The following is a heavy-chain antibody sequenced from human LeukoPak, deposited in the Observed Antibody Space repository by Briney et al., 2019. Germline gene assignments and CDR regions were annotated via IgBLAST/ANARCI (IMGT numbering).Heavy chain of an antibody. J-gene: IGHJ4*02. CDR1: GYTFTGYY. CDR3: ARIVVVVAATLSTYYFDY. CDR2: INPNSGGT. D-gene: IGHD2-15*01. Sequence: ASVKVSCKASGYTFTGYYMHGVRQAPGQGLEWMGWINPNSGGTNYAQKFQGRVTMTRDTSISTAYMELSRLRSDDTAVYYCARIVVVVAATLSTYYFDYWGQGTLVTVSS. V-gene: IGHV1-2*02.